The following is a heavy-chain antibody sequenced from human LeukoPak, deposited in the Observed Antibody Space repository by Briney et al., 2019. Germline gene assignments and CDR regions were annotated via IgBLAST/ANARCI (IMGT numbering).Heavy chain of an antibody. CDR3: ARPKNDAFDI. J-gene: IGHJ3*02. CDR1: GGSFSGYY. V-gene: IGHV4-34*01. Sequence: SETLSLTCAVYGGSFSGYYWSWIRQPPGKGLEWIGEINHSGSTNYNPSLKSRVTISVDTSKNQFSLKLSSVTAADTAVYYCARPKNDAFDIWGQGTMVTVSS. CDR2: INHSGST.